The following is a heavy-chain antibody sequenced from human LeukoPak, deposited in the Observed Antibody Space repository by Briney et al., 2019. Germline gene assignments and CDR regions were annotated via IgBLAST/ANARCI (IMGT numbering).Heavy chain of an antibody. CDR3: ARDHCSGGSCHWRFDY. CDR2: TYYRSKWYN. V-gene: IGHV6-1*01. Sequence: SQTLSLTCATSGDSVSSNSVAWNWIRQSPSRGLEWLGRTYYRSKWYNDYAVSVKGRITINPDTSKNQFSLQLNSVTPEDTAVYYCARDHCSGGSCHWRFDYWGQGTLVTVSP. CDR1: GDSVSSNSVA. J-gene: IGHJ4*02. D-gene: IGHD2-15*01.